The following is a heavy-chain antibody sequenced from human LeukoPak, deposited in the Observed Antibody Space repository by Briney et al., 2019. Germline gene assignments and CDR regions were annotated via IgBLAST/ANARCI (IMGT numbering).Heavy chain of an antibody. D-gene: IGHD3-10*01. CDR1: GFTFSSYA. Sequence: GGSLRLSCAASGFTFSSYAMSWVRQAPGKGLEWVSAISGSGGSTYYADSVKGRFTISRDNAKNSLYLQMNSLRAEDTAAYYCARESYGSGSRDDAFDIWGQGTMVTVSS. CDR3: ARESYGSGSRDDAFDI. CDR2: ISGSGGST. J-gene: IGHJ3*02. V-gene: IGHV3-23*01.